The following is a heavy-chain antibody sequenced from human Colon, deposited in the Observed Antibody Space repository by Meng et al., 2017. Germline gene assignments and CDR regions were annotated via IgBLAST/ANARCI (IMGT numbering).Heavy chain of an antibody. V-gene: IGHV4-61*01. CDR2: IYYSGTT. Sequence: LQEAGPGLVKPSQTLSRTCTVSGGSVSSGTYYWSWIRQPPGKGLEWIGCIYYSGTTNYNPSLKSRVTISVDTSKNQFSLKLSSVTPADTAVYFCARDRVPGKYWGQGTLVTVSS. CDR3: ARDRVPGKY. D-gene: IGHD1-14*01. J-gene: IGHJ4*02. CDR1: GGSVSSGTYY.